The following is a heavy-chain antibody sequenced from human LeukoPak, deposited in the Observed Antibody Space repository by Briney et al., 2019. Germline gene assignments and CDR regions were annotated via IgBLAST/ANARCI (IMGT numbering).Heavy chain of an antibody. Sequence: GESLKISCKCSGYSFTTYWIGWVRQMPGKGLEWMGIIHPVDSDTRYSPSFQGQVTISVDKSISTAYLQWSSLEASDTAMYYCARSGSSSLGDFDYWGQGTLVTVSS. V-gene: IGHV5-51*01. J-gene: IGHJ4*02. CDR1: GYSFTTYW. CDR3: ARSGSSSLGDFDY. CDR2: IHPVDSDT. D-gene: IGHD6-13*01.